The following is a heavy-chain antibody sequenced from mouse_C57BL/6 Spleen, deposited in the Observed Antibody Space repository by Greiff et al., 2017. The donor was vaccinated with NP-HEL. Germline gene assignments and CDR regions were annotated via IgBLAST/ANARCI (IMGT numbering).Heavy chain of an antibody. V-gene: IGHV1-82*01. Sequence: QVQLKQSGPELVKPGASVKISCKASGYAFSSSWMNWVKQRPGKGLEWIGRIYPGDGDTNYNGKFKGKATLTADKSSSTAYMQLSSLTSEDSAVYFCARASYYYGSSYGSAMDYWGQGTSVTVSS. J-gene: IGHJ4*01. CDR1: GYAFSSSW. D-gene: IGHD1-1*01. CDR2: IYPGDGDT. CDR3: ARASYYYGSSYGSAMDY.